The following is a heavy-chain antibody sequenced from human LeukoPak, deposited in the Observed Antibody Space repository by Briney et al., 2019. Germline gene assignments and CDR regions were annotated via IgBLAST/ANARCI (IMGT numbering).Heavy chain of an antibody. CDR3: ARAIYCGGDCYQYYFDY. V-gene: IGHV1-69*13. J-gene: IGHJ4*02. Sequence: SVKVSCKASGGTFSSYAISRVRQAPGQGLEWMGGIIPIFGTANYAQKFQGRVTITADESTSTAYMELSSLRSEDTAVYYCARAIYCGGDCYQYYFDYWGQGTLVTVSS. CDR1: GGTFSSYA. D-gene: IGHD2-21*01. CDR2: IIPIFGTA.